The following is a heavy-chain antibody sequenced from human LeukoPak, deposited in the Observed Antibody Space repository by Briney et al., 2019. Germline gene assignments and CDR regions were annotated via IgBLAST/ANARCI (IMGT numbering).Heavy chain of an antibody. CDR1: GFTFSSYG. Sequence: GGSLRLSCAASGFTFSSYGLHWVRQAPGKGLEWVAFIRYDGSNKYYADSVKGRFTISRDNSKNTLYLQMNSLRAEDTAVYYCAKGGYSYYYYYMDIWGKGNTVTVSS. D-gene: IGHD6-25*01. CDR2: IRYDGSNK. CDR3: AKGGYSYYYYYMDI. V-gene: IGHV3-30*02. J-gene: IGHJ6*03.